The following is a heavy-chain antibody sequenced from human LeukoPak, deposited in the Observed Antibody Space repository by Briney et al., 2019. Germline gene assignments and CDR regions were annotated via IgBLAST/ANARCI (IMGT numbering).Heavy chain of an antibody. CDR1: GFTFSSYA. V-gene: IGHV3-23*01. CDR2: ISGSGGST. Sequence: GGSLRLSCAASGFTFSSYAMSWVRQAPGKGLEWVSAISGSGGSTYYADSVKGRFTISRDNSKNTLYLQMNSLRAEDTAVYYCAKDPEWFGEFVYYFDYWGQGTLVTVSS. J-gene: IGHJ4*02. CDR3: AKDPEWFGEFVYYFDY. D-gene: IGHD3-10*01.